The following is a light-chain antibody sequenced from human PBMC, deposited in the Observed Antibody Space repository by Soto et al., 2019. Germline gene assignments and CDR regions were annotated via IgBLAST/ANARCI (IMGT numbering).Light chain of an antibody. Sequence: QTVLTQPPSVSGAPGQRVTISCTGSSSNIGAGYDVHWYQQLPGTAPKLLLYGNGNRPSGVPDRFSGSKSGTSASLAITGIQAEDEADYYCQSFDSSLSGVIFGGGTKLTVL. CDR1: SSNIGAGYD. CDR2: GNG. CDR3: QSFDSSLSGVI. J-gene: IGLJ2*01. V-gene: IGLV1-40*01.